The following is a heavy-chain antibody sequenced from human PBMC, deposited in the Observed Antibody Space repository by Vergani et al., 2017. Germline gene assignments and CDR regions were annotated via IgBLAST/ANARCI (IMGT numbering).Heavy chain of an antibody. CDR2: INPNSGGT. D-gene: IGHD2-15*01. CDR1: GGTFSSYA. Sequence: QVQLVQSGAEVKKPGSSVKVSCKASGGTFSSYAISWVRQAPGQGLEWMGWINPNSGGTNYAQKFQGRVTMTRDTSISTAYMELSRLRSDDTAVYYCARLGYCSGGSCYGGGYYYYGMDVWGQGTTVTVSS. CDR3: ARLGYCSGGSCYGGGYYYYGMDV. V-gene: IGHV1-2*02. J-gene: IGHJ6*02.